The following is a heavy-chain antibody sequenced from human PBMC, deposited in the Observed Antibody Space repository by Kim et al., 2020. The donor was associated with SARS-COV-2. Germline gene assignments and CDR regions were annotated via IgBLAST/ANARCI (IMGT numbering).Heavy chain of an antibody. CDR2: ISGSGGST. CDR3: ANYDSSGYYYSGY. CDR1: GFTFSSYA. Sequence: GGSLRLSCAASGFTFSSYAMSWVRQAPGKGLEWVSAISGSGGSTYYADSVKGRFTISRDNSKNTLYLQMNSLRAEDTAVYYCANYDSSGYYYSGYWGQGTLVTVSS. V-gene: IGHV3-23*01. D-gene: IGHD3-22*01. J-gene: IGHJ4*02.